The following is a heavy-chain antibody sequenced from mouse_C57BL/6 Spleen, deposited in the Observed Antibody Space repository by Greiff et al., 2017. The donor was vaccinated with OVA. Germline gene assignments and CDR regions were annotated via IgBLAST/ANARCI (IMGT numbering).Heavy chain of an antibody. D-gene: IGHD2-4*01. Sequence: EVQRVESGPGLVKPSQSLSLTCSVTGYSITSGYYWNWIRQFPGNKLEWMGYISYDGSNNYNPSLKNRISITRDTSKNQFFLKLNSVTTEDTATYYCAREGYYDYPYYYAMDYWGQGTSVTVSS. J-gene: IGHJ4*01. CDR1: GYSITSGYY. CDR3: AREGYYDYPYYYAMDY. CDR2: ISYDGSN. V-gene: IGHV3-6*01.